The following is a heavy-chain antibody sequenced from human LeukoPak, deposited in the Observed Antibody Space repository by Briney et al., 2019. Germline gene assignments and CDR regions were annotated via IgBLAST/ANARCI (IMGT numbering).Heavy chain of an antibody. D-gene: IGHD6-13*01. Sequence: ASVKVSCKASGYTFTAYYIHWVRQAPGQGPEWMGWINPNSGGTNYAQKFQGRVTVTRDTSISTTFMELSSLISDDTAVYYCARDHLGSSWFFDYWGQGALVTVSS. CDR1: GYTFTAYY. CDR2: INPNSGGT. CDR3: ARDHLGSSWFFDY. V-gene: IGHV1-2*02. J-gene: IGHJ4*02.